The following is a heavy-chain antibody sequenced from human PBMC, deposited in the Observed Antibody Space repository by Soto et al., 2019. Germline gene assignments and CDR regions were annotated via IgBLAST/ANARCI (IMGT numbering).Heavy chain of an antibody. CDR1: GFTFSNAC. J-gene: IGHJ3*01. V-gene: IGHV3-15*01. CDR3: TTGAGYNWNDGVAFDV. CDR2: IKTKTDGGTT. D-gene: IGHD1-1*01. Sequence: EVQLVESGGGLVKPGGSLRLSCAASGFTFSNACMSWVRQAPGKGREWVGRIKTKTDGGTTDYAAPVKGRFTISRDDSKNTLYPQMNSLKTEDTAVYYCTTGAGYNWNDGVAFDVWGQGTMVTVSS.